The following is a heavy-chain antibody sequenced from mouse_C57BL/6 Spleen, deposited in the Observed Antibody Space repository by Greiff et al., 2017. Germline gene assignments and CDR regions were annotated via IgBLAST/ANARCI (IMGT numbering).Heavy chain of an antibody. CDR3: ARKANWDWYFDV. J-gene: IGHJ1*03. CDR2: ISSGSSTI. D-gene: IGHD4-1*01. CDR1: GFTFSDYG. Sequence: VQLKESGGGLVKPGGSLKLSCAASGFTFSDYGMHWVRQAPEKGLEWVAYISSGSSTIYYADTVKGRFTISRDNAKNTLFLQMTSLRSEDTAMYYCARKANWDWYFDVWGTGTTVTVSS. V-gene: IGHV5-17*01.